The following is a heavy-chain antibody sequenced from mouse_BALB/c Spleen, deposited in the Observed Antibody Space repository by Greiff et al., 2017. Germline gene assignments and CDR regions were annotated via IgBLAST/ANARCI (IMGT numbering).Heavy chain of an antibody. D-gene: IGHD2-4*01. V-gene: IGHV1-5*01. CDR3: TRWIYYDYDVGYWYFDV. Sequence: EVQLVESGTVLARPGASVKMSCKASGYSFTSYWMHWVKQRPGQGLEWIGAIYPGNSDTSYNQKFKGKAKLTAVTSASTAYMELSSLTNEDSAVYYCTRWIYYDYDVGYWYFDVWGAGTTVTVSS. J-gene: IGHJ1*01. CDR2: IYPGNSDT. CDR1: GYSFTSYW.